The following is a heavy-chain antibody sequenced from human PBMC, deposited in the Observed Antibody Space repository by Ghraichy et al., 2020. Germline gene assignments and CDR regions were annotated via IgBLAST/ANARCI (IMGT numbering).Heavy chain of an antibody. CDR3: ARDGVSGYDY. CDR2: IKKDGSDK. V-gene: IGHV3-7*01. J-gene: IGHJ4*02. Sequence: GGSLRLSCAASGFTFNSYWMSWVRQAPGKGLEWVANIKKDGSDKYYVDSVWGRFTISRDNAKNSLYLQMNSLRAEDTAIYYCARDGVSGYDYWGQGTLVTVSS. D-gene: IGHD5-12*01. CDR1: GFTFNSYW.